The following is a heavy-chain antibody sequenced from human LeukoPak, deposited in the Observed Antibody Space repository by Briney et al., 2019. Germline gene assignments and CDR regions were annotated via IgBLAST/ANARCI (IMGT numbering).Heavy chain of an antibody. J-gene: IGHJ6*03. V-gene: IGHV3-33*06. CDR3: AKDARVRDWNYAQYYYYMDV. D-gene: IGHD1-7*01. CDR2: IWYDGSVK. Sequence: GGSLRLSCAASGFIFSSYGMHWVRQAPGKGLEGVAVIWYDGSVKYYAGSVKGRFTVSRANYKKTLYLQMASLRAEDTAVYYCAKDARVRDWNYAQYYYYMDVWGKGTTVTVSS. CDR1: GFIFSSYG.